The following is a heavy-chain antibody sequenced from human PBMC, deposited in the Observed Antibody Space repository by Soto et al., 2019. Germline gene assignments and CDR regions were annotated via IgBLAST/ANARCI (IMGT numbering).Heavy chain of an antibody. CDR1: VGSITGHY. J-gene: IGHJ4*02. CDR2: IFYSGST. V-gene: IGHV4-59*11. Sequence: SETLSLTCTVSVGSITGHYWTWMRQPPGRRLEWIGYIFYSGSTNYNPSLKSRVTISVDTSKNQFSLKLSSVTAADTAVYYCARVGSSGWAPDYWGPGTLVTVSS. D-gene: IGHD6-19*01. CDR3: ARVGSSGWAPDY.